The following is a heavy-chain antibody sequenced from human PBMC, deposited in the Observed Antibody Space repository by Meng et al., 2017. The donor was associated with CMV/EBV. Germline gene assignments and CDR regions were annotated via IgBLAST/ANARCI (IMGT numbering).Heavy chain of an antibody. J-gene: IGHJ6*02. CDR1: GFTFSSYA. Sequence: SCAASGFTFSSYAMHWVRQAPGKGLEWVAVISYDGSNKYYADSVKGRFTISRDNSKNTLYLQMNSLRAEDTAVYYCARAEHYYYGMDVWGQGTTVTVSS. CDR3: ARAEHYYYGMDV. CDR2: ISYDGSNK. V-gene: IGHV3-30*04. D-gene: IGHD1-26*01.